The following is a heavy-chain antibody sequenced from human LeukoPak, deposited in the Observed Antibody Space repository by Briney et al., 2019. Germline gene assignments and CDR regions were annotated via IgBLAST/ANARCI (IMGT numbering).Heavy chain of an antibody. CDR2: IKSSGSSI. CDR1: GFPFSSYW. D-gene: IGHD5-24*01. V-gene: IGHV3-48*04. CDR3: AKDGRWLQLEYYFDY. J-gene: IGHJ4*02. Sequence: GGSPRLSCAASGFPFSSYWMSWVPEAPGKGLEWVSYIKSSGSSIYYADSVKGRFTISRDNAKNSLYLQMNSLRAEDTAFYYCAKDGRWLQLEYYFDYWGERPLVPLSS.